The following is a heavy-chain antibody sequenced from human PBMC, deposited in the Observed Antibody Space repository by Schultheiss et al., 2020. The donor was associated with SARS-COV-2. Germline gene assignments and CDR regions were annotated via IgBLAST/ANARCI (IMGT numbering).Heavy chain of an antibody. CDR1: GGSISSSSYY. V-gene: IGHV4-39*01. CDR2: IHYSVST. CDR3: ARGDSSWGFDY. D-gene: IGHD3-22*01. J-gene: IGHJ4*02. Sequence: SETLSLTCTVSGGSISSSSYYWGWIRQPPGKGLEWIGSIHYSVSTYYNPSLKSRVTISVDTSKNQFSLKLSSVTAADTAVYYCARGDSSWGFDYWGQGTLVTVSS.